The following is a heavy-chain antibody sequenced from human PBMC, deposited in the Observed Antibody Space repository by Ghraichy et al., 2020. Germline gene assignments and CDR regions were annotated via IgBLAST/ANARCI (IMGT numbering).Heavy chain of an antibody. CDR3: ARAGYSSSSGCDY. V-gene: IGHV3-21*01. Sequence: GGSLRLSCAASGFTFSSYSMNWVRQAPGKGLEWVSSISSSSSYIYYADSVKGRFTISRDNAKNSLYLQMNSLRAEDTAVYYCARAGYSSSSGCDYWGQGTLVTVSS. J-gene: IGHJ4*02. CDR2: ISSSSSYI. D-gene: IGHD6-6*01. CDR1: GFTFSSYS.